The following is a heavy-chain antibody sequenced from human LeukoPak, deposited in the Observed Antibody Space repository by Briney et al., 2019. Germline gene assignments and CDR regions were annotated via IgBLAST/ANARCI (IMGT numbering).Heavy chain of an antibody. Sequence: GGSLRLSCAASGIIFHDYGMHWVRQAPGKGLERVSSISWNSNTIAYGETVRGRFTISRDNSKNSLYLQMNSLRIEDTAFYYCAKFKRAGQQLGGHAFDLWGQGTLVTVSS. CDR3: AKFKRAGQQLGGHAFDL. CDR1: GIIFHDYG. V-gene: IGHV3-9*01. J-gene: IGHJ3*01. D-gene: IGHD6-13*01. CDR2: ISWNSNTI.